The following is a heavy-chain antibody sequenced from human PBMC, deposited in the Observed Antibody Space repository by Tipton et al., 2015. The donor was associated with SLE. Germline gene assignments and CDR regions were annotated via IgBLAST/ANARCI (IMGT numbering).Heavy chain of an antibody. J-gene: IGHJ6*02. Sequence: RSLRLSCAASGFTFDDYAMYWVRQAPGKGLEWVSGISCNSGKIGYADSVKGRFTISRDNAKNSLYLQMNSLRAEDTALYYCAKDTGFRYYYDMDVWGQGTTVTVSS. CDR1: GFTFDDYA. V-gene: IGHV3-9*01. CDR2: ISCNSGKI. CDR3: AKDTGFRYYYDMDV. D-gene: IGHD2/OR15-2a*01.